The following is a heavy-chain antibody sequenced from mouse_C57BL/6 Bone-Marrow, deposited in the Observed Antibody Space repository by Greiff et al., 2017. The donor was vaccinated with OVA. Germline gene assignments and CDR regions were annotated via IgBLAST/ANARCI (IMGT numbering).Heavy chain of an antibody. V-gene: IGHV1-42*01. CDR1: GYSFTGYY. CDR2: INPSTGGT. J-gene: IGHJ3*01. Sequence: VQLQQSGPELVKPGASVKISCKASGYSFTGYYMNWVKQSPEKSLEWIGEINPSTGGTTYNQKFKAKATLTVDKSSSTAYMQIKSLTTEDSAVYYCARGGTSPFAYGDQGTLVTVSA. CDR3: ARGGTSPFAY. D-gene: IGHD4-1*01.